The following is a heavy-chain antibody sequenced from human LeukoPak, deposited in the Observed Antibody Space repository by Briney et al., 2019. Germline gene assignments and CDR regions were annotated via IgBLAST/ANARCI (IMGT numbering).Heavy chain of an antibody. D-gene: IGHD3-10*01. CDR3: ARRPPSYSDNSGTYYLGGFDY. CDR1: GGSISSYY. V-gene: IGHV4-59*01. CDR2: IYYSGST. J-gene: IGHJ4*02. Sequence: PSETLSLTCTVSGGSISSYYWSWIRQPPGKGLEWIGYIYYSGSTNYNPSLKSRVTISVDTSKNQFSLKLSSVTAADTAVYYCARRPPSYSDNSGTYYLGGFDYWGQGTLVTVYS.